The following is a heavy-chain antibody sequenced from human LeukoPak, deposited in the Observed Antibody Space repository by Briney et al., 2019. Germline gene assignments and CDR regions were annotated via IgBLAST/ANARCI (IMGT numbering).Heavy chain of an antibody. CDR2: INPSGGST. D-gene: IGHD6-25*01. CDR3: ARERGGGSGPDWYFDL. J-gene: IGHJ2*01. CDR1: GYTFTSYY. V-gene: IGHV1-46*01. Sequence: GASVKVSCKASGYTFTSYYMHWVRQAPGQGLEWMGIINPSGGSTSYAQKFQGRVTMTRDTSTSTVYMELSSLRSEDTAVYYCARERGGGSGPDWYFDLWGRGTLVTVSS.